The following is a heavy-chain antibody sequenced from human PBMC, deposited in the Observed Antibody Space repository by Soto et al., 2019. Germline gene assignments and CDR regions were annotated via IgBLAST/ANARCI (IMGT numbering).Heavy chain of an antibody. CDR2: IYYSGST. V-gene: IGHV4-59*01. Sequence: LSETLSLTCTVSGGSISSYYWIWIRQPPGKGLEWIGYIYYSGSTNYNPSLKSRVTISVDTSKNQFSLKLSSVTAADTAVYYCARDNSYYFDYWGQGTLVTVSS. J-gene: IGHJ4*02. CDR3: ARDNSYYFDY. CDR1: GGSISSYY.